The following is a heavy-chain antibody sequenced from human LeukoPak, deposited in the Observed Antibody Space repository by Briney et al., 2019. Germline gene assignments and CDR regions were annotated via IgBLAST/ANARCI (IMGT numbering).Heavy chain of an antibody. Sequence: ASVKVSCKASGYTFTSYDINWVRQATGQGLEWMGWMNPNSGNTGYAQKFQGRVTITRNTSISTAYMELSSLRSEDTAVYYCARAPRPGPDFDYWGQGTLVTVSS. J-gene: IGHJ4*02. CDR2: MNPNSGNT. V-gene: IGHV1-8*03. D-gene: IGHD2-8*02. CDR1: GYTFTSYD. CDR3: ARAPRPGPDFDY.